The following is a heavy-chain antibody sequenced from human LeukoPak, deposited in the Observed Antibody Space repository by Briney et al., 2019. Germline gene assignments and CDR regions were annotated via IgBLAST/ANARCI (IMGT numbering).Heavy chain of an antibody. D-gene: IGHD3-10*01. CDR3: ARGHYLSGSYNWFDP. J-gene: IGHJ5*02. CDR2: IYYSGST. CDR1: GGSISSSSYY. Sequence: SETLSLTCTVSGGSISSSSYYWGWIRQPPGKGLEWIGSIYYSGSTYYNPSLKSRVTISVDTSKNQFSLKLSSVTAADTAVYYCARGHYLSGSYNWFDPWGQGTLVTVSS. V-gene: IGHV4-39*01.